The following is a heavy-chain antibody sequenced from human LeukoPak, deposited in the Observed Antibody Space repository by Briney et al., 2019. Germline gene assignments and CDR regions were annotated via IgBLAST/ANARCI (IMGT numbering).Heavy chain of an antibody. D-gene: IGHD6-13*01. Sequence: VASVKVSCKASGYTFTSYDINWVRQATGQGLEWMGWMNPNSGSTSYAQKFQGRVTMTRDTSTSTVYMELSSLRSEDTAVYYCARAHSSSWYYFDYWGQGTLVTVSS. CDR2: MNPNSGST. CDR3: ARAHSSSWYYFDY. V-gene: IGHV1-8*01. CDR1: GYTFTSYD. J-gene: IGHJ4*02.